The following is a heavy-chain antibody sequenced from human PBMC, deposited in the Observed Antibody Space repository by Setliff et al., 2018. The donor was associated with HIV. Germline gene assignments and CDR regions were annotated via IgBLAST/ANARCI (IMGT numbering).Heavy chain of an antibody. Sequence: GASVKVSCKASGYTFTSYDINWVRQATGQGLEWMGWMNPNSGTRGYAQKFQGRVTMTRNTSISTAYMELSNLRSEDTVVYYYARGWGDWFDPWGQGTLVTVSS. J-gene: IGHJ5*02. D-gene: IGHD3-16*01. V-gene: IGHV1-8*01. CDR1: GYTFTSYD. CDR2: MNPNSGTR. CDR3: ARGWGDWFDP.